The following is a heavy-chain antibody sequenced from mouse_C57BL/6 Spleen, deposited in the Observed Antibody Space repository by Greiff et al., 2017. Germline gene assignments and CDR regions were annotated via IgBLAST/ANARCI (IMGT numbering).Heavy chain of an antibody. CDR2: IDPSDSYT. D-gene: IGHD2-5*01. CDR1: GYTFTSYW. J-gene: IGHJ2*01. V-gene: IGHV1-59*01. Sequence: VQLQQPGAELVRPGTSVKLSCKASGYTFTSYWMHWVKQRPGQGLEWIGVIDPSDSYTNYNQKFKGKATLTVDTSSSTAYMQLSSLTSEDSAVYYCASLYSNYGGYWGQGTTLTVSS. CDR3: ASLYSNYGGY.